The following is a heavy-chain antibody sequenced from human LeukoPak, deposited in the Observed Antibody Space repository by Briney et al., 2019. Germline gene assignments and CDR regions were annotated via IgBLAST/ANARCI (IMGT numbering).Heavy chain of an antibody. J-gene: IGHJ4*02. D-gene: IGHD5-12*01. V-gene: IGHV3-30*02. CDR2: IRYDGSNK. Sequence: PGGSLRLSCAASGFTFSSYGMHWVRQAPGKGLEWVAFIRYDGSNKYYADSVKGRFTISRDNSKNTLYLQMNSLRAEDTAVYYCAKDNARQTRLRSDYWGQGTLVTVSS. CDR3: AKDNARQTRLRSDY. CDR1: GFTFSSYG.